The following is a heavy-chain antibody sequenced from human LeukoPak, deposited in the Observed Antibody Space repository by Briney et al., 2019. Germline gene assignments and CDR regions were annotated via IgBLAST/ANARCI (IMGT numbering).Heavy chain of an antibody. J-gene: IGHJ4*02. CDR1: GFSFNYFA. CDR2: ISGSGGST. D-gene: IGHD1-7*01. Sequence: GGSLRLSCAGSGFSFNYFAMSWVRQAPGKGLEWVSAISGSGGSTYYADSVKGRFTVSRDNSKNTLYLQMNSLRAEDTAVYYCAKDLNLRYFDYRGQGTLVTVSS. V-gene: IGHV3-23*01. CDR3: AKDLNLRYFDY.